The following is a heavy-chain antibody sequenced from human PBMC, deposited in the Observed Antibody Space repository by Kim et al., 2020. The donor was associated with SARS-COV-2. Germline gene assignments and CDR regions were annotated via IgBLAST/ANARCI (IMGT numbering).Heavy chain of an antibody. J-gene: IGHJ4*01. CDR1: GFTFSNYG. CDR3: SKSGGGNCDY. D-gene: IGHD2-15*01. Sequence: GGSLRLSCAASGFTFSNYGMGWLRQGPGKGLEWVAVIGSGGNTYYADSGRGVFTSSRNNSKNTLILQLMNLRAENTAEKVVSKSGGGNCDYWADGT. V-gene: IGHV3-23*01. CDR2: VIGSGGNT.